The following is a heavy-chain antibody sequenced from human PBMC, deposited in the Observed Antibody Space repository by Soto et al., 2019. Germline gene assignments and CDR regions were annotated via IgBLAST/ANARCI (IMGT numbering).Heavy chain of an antibody. CDR1: GFTFSNAW. J-gene: IGHJ6*02. V-gene: IGHV3-15*07. CDR3: TTDGTSSGWARGGYYYYYGMDV. Sequence: GGSLRLSCAASGFTFSNAWMNWVRQAPGKGLEWVGRIKSKTDGGTTDYAAPVKGRFTISRDDSKNTLYLQMNSLKTEDTAVYYCTTDGTSSGWARGGYYYYYGMDVWGQETTVTVSS. CDR2: IKSKTDGGTT. D-gene: IGHD6-19*01.